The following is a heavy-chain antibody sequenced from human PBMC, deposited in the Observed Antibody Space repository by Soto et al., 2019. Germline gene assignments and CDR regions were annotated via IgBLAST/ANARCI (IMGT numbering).Heavy chain of an antibody. CDR1: GGSFSGYQ. V-gene: IGHV4-34*01. CDR3: ARGLILWFGELSRRGGYYYYMDV. D-gene: IGHD3-10*01. CDR2: INDSGDI. Sequence: QVQLQQWGAGLLKPSETLSLTCAVYGGSFSGYQWSWIRQTPGKGLEWSGGINDSGDINYNPSLKSPVTILVDSPKKQISLRLSSVTAADTAVYYCARGLILWFGELSRRGGYYYYMDVWGKGTTVTVSS. J-gene: IGHJ6*03.